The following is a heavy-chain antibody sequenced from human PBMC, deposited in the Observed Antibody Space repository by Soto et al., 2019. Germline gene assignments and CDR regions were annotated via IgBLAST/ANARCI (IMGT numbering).Heavy chain of an antibody. Sequence: QVQLVQSGAEVKKPGASVKISCKASGYSFTSYYMHWVRQAPGQGLEWVGLFNPTADSTSYAQKFQGRVTLTWDTSTSTVYMEVSSLRSEDTAMYYCARGWRTYGNYWGQGTLVTVSS. D-gene: IGHD3-10*01. CDR2: FNPTADST. V-gene: IGHV1-46*01. CDR3: ARGWRTYGNY. CDR1: GYSFTSYY. J-gene: IGHJ4*02.